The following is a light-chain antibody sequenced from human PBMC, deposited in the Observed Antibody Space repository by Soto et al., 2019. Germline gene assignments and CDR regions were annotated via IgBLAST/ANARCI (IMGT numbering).Light chain of an antibody. CDR2: GAS. V-gene: IGKV3-20*01. CDR1: QSVSSSY. CDR3: QQYGSSPRT. Sequence: EIVLTQSPGTLSSSPGERATLSCRASQSVSSSYLAWYPQKPGQAPRLLIYGASSRATGIPDRFSGSGSGTDFTLTISRLEPEDFAVYYCQQYGSSPRTFGQGTKVEIK. J-gene: IGKJ1*01.